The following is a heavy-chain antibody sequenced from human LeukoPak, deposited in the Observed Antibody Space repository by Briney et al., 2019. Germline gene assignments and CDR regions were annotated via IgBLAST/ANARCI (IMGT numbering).Heavy chain of an antibody. V-gene: IGHV1-3*01. Sequence: GASVKVSCKASGYIFSNFFSSYGITWVRQAPGQGLEWMGWIDAANGNTKYSQKFQGRVTITRDTSASIVYMELSSLRSEDTAVYYCARPRASSPGNWFDSWGQGTLVTVSS. D-gene: IGHD6-13*01. J-gene: IGHJ5*01. CDR3: ARPRASSPGNWFDS. CDR1: GYIFSNFFSSYG. CDR2: IDAANGNT.